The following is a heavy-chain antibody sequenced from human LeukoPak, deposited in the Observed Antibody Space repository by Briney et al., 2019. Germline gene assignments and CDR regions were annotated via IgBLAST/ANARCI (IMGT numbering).Heavy chain of an antibody. CDR3: ATFWAGSTSTPGFDY. Sequence: GASVKVSCKVSGYTLTELSMHWVRQAPGKGLEWMGGFDPEDGETIYAQKFQGRVTMTEDTSTDTAYMELSSLRSEDTAVYYCATFWAGSTSTPGFDYWGQGTLVTVSS. CDR2: FDPEDGET. CDR1: GYTLTELS. V-gene: IGHV1-24*01. J-gene: IGHJ4*02. D-gene: IGHD2-2*01.